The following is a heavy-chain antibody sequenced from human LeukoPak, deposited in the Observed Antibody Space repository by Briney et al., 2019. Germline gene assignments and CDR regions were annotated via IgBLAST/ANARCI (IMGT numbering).Heavy chain of an antibody. D-gene: IGHD1-1*01. V-gene: IGHV3-13*01. CDR3: ARGPPRGKYYYMDV. CDR2: IGTASDT. CDR1: GFTFSSFD. J-gene: IGHJ6*03. Sequence: GGSLRLSCAASGFTFSSFDMHWVRQPTGQGLEWVSTIGTASDTYYPGSVEGRFTLSRDNAKNSLYLQMNSLTAGDTAVYYCARGPPRGKYYYMDVWGKGTTVTASS.